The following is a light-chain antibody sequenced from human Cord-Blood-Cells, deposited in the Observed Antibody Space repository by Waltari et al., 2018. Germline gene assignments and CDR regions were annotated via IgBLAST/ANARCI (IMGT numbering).Light chain of an antibody. Sequence: QSPLTQPPSASGSPGQSVTISCTGPSSAVGGYHYVSWYQQHPGKAPKLMIYEVSKRPSGVPDRFSGSKSGNTASLTVSGLQAEDEADYYCSSYAGSNNLVFGGGTKLTVL. J-gene: IGLJ3*02. CDR3: SSYAGSNNLV. CDR1: SSAVGGYHY. V-gene: IGLV2-8*01. CDR2: EVS.